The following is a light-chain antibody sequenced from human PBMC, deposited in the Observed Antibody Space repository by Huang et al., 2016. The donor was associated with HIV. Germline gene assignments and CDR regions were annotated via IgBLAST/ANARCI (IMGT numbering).Light chain of an antibody. J-gene: IGKJ2*01. V-gene: IGKV1-39*01. CDR3: QQSYTTPYT. Sequence: IQMTQSPSSLSASVGDRVTITCRASQSISRYVNWYQQKPGKAPKVLIYAASNLQSAVPSRFSGSESGTDFTLTISSLQPEDFATYYCQQSYTTPYTFGQGTKLEIK. CDR2: AAS. CDR1: QSISRY.